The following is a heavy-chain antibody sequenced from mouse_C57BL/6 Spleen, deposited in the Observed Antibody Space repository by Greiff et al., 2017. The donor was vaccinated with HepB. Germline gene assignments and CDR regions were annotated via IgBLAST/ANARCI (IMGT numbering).Heavy chain of an antibody. CDR3: ARDYGSSYVWYFDY. V-gene: IGHV1-82*01. D-gene: IGHD1-1*01. CDR2: IYPGDGDT. J-gene: IGHJ2*01. CDR1: GYAFSSSW. Sequence: VQLQQSGPELVKPGASVKISCKASGYAFSSSWMNWVKQRPGKGLEWIGRIYPGDGDTNYNGKFKGKATLTADKSSSTAYMQLSSLTSEDSAVYFCARDYGSSYVWYFDYWGQGTTLTVSS.